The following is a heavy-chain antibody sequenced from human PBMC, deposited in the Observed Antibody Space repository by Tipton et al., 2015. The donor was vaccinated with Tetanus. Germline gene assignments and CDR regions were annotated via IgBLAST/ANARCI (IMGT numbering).Heavy chain of an antibody. CDR1: GFTFSSYA. V-gene: IGHV3-30*04. J-gene: IGHJ5*02. CDR3: VRVGDGKSSGTFDP. Sequence: SLRLSCAASGFTFSSYAMHWVRQAPGKGLEWVAVISYDGSHKYYADSAKGRFTISGDNSKNTVYLQMNSLRAGDTALYYCVRVGDGKSSGTFDPWGPGILVTVSS. CDR2: ISYDGSHK. D-gene: IGHD5-24*01.